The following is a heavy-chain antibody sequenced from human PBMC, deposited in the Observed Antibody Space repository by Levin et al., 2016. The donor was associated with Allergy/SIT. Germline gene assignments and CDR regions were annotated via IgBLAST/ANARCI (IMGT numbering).Heavy chain of an antibody. D-gene: IGHD3-22*01. CDR2: IYTGGST. Sequence: GESLKISCAASGFTVSSNYMSWVRQAPGKGLEWVSVIYTGGSTDYADSVKGRFTISRDNAKNSLYLQMNSLRAEDTAVYYCARDVDYYDSSGYLFDYWGQGTLVTVSS. CDR3: ARDVDYYDSSGYLFDY. CDR1: GFTVSSNY. J-gene: IGHJ4*02. V-gene: IGHV3-53*01.